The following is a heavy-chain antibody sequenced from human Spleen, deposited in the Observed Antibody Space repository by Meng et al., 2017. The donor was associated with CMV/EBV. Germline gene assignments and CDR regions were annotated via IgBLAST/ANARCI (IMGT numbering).Heavy chain of an antibody. D-gene: IGHD3-22*01. J-gene: IGHJ4*02. V-gene: IGHV4-59*01. CDR2: IYYSGST. CDR1: GGSISAYY. Sequence: SETLSLTCTVSGGSISAYYWSWIRQPPGKGLERIGYIYYSGSTNYNPSLKSRVTISVDTSQKQFSLKLSSVTAADTAVYYCARSEDAYDSSGHLLYYFDYWGQGTLVTVSS. CDR3: ARSEDAYDSSGHLLYYFDY.